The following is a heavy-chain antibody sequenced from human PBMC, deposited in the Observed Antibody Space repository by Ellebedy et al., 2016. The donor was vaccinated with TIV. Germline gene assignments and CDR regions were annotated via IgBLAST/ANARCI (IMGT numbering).Heavy chain of an antibody. V-gene: IGHV5-51*01. D-gene: IGHD3-9*01. J-gene: IGHJ4*02. CDR3: ARGSLTDLDF. Sequence: PGGSLRLSCTASGYTFTSYWIGWVRQMPGKGLEWTGIIYPGDSDTRYSPSFQGQVTISADKSISTAYLHWISLKASDSALYYCARGSLTDLDFWGQGTLVAVSS. CDR2: IYPGDSDT. CDR1: GYTFTSYW.